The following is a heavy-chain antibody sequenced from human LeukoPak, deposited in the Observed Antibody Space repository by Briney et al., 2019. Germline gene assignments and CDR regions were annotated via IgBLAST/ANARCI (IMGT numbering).Heavy chain of an antibody. J-gene: IGHJ6*02. V-gene: IGHV3-73*01. CDR1: GFTFSDSA. CDR2: IRTKANSYAT. Sequence: GGSLKLSCAASGFTFSDSAMHWVRQASGKGLEWVGHIRTKANSYATTYAASVKGRFTISRDDAKNTAYLQMISLKAEDTAVYYCMGYYGSETYYSGDYYYGMDVWGQGTTVTVSS. D-gene: IGHD3-10*01. CDR3: MGYYGSETYYSGDYYYGMDV.